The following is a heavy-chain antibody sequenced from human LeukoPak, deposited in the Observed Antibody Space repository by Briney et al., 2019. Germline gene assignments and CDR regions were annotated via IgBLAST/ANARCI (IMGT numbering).Heavy chain of an antibody. J-gene: IGHJ4*02. D-gene: IGHD6-19*01. V-gene: IGHV3-73*01. Sequence: GGSLRLSCAASGFTFSGSAMHWVRQASGKGLEWVGRIRSKANSYATAYAASVEGRFTISRDDSKNTAYLQMNSLKTEDTAVYYCTSRAVAGSYYFDYWGQGTLVTVSS. CDR2: IRSKANSYAT. CDR1: GFTFSGSA. CDR3: TSRAVAGSYYFDY.